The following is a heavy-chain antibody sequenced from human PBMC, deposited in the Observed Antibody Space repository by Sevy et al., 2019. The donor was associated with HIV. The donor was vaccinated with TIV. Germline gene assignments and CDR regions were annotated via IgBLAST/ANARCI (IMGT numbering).Heavy chain of an antibody. V-gene: IGHV3-53*01. D-gene: IGHD6-19*01. CDR3: ARYGSSGWLDY. Sequence: GGSLRLSCAASGFTVSSNYMSWVRQAPGKGLEWVSVIYSGGSTYYADSVKDRFTISRDNSKNTLYLQMNSLRAEDTAVYYCARYGSSGWLDYWGQGTLVTVSS. CDR2: IYSGGST. CDR1: GFTVSSNY. J-gene: IGHJ4*02.